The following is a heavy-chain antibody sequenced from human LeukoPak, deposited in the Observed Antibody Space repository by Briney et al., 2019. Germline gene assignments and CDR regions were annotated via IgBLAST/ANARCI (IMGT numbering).Heavy chain of an antibody. CDR2: ISYDGSNK. V-gene: IGHV3-30-3*01. Sequence: GGSLRLSCAASGFTFSSYAMHWVRQAPGKGLEWVAVISYDGSNKYYADSVKGRFTISRDNSKNTLYLQMNSLKIEDTAVYYCATDPGEWEPIWGQGTMVTVSS. CDR3: ATDPGEWEPI. CDR1: GFTFSSYA. D-gene: IGHD1-26*01. J-gene: IGHJ3*02.